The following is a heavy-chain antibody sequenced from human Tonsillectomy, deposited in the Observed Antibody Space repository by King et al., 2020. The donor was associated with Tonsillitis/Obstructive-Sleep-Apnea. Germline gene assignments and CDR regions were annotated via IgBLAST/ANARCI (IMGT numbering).Heavy chain of an antibody. V-gene: IGHV5-10-1*03. CDR1: GYSFTSYW. CDR3: AARLGIVGATGY. J-gene: IGHJ4*02. Sequence: QLVQSGAEVKKPGESLRISCKGSGYSFTSYWISWVRQMPGKGLEWMGRIDPSDSYTNYSPSFQGHVTISADKSISTAYLQWSSLKASDTAMYHCAARLGIVGATGYWGQGTLVTVSS. D-gene: IGHD1-26*01. CDR2: IDPSDSYT.